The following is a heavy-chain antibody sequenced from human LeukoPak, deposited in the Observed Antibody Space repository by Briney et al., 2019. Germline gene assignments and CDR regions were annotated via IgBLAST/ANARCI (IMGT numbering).Heavy chain of an antibody. CDR3: ARHINLGIADAFDI. V-gene: IGHV5-10-1*01. D-gene: IGHD6-13*01. Sequence: GESLKISCKGSGYSFASYWISWMRQMPGKGLEWMGRIDPSDSYTNYSPSFQGHVTISADKSISTAYLQWSSLKASDTAMYYCARHINLGIADAFDIWGQGTMVTVSS. CDR1: GYSFASYW. CDR2: IDPSDSYT. J-gene: IGHJ3*02.